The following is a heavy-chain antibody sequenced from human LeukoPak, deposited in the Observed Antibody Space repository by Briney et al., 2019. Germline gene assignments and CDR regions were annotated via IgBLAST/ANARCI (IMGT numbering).Heavy chain of an antibody. J-gene: IGHJ4*02. CDR1: GFTFSRYA. CDR3: VKDSSSGSYFDY. Sequence: AGGSLRLSCSASGFTFSRYAMHWVSQAPGKGLEYVSAISSNGGSTYYADSVKGRFTISRDNSRNTLHLQMSSLRVEDTAVYYCVKDSSSGSYFDYWGQGTLVTVSS. V-gene: IGHV3-64D*06. CDR2: ISSNGGST. D-gene: IGHD3-10*01.